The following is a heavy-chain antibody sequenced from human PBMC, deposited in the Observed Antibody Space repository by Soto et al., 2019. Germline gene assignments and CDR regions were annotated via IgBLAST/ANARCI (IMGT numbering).Heavy chain of an antibody. Sequence: ASVKVSCKASGFTFTNSAVHWVRQAPGQGLEWMGWINPFDGSRMFAQSFQGRVTMTRDTSTSTVYMEVSSLRSEDTAVYYCSRVDPGETSPFDHWGQGTLVTVSS. V-gene: IGHV1-46*03. D-gene: IGHD3-10*01. CDR3: SRVDPGETSPFDH. CDR2: INPFDGSR. J-gene: IGHJ4*02. CDR1: GFTFTNSA.